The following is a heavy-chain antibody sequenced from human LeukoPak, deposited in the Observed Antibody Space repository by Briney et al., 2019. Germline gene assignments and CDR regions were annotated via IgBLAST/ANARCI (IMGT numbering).Heavy chain of an antibody. J-gene: IGHJ2*01. CDR3: ATPVDYGDYWYFDL. CDR1: GGSISSSSYY. D-gene: IGHD4-17*01. V-gene: IGHV4-39*01. CDR2: IYYSGST. Sequence: SETLSLTCTVSGGSISSSSYYWGWIRRPPGKGLEWIGSIYYSGSTYYNPSLKSRVTISVDTSKNQFSLKLSSVTAADTAVYYCATPVDYGDYWYFDLWGRGTLVTVSS.